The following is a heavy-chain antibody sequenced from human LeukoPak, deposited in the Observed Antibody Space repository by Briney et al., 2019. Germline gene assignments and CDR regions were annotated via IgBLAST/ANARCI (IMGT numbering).Heavy chain of an antibody. J-gene: IGHJ5*02. V-gene: IGHV4-59*13. CDR2: IHYSGTT. Sequence: SETLSLTCTVSRGSMTNYYWSWIRRPPGKGLEWIGYIHYSGTTNYNPSLKSRVTISVDTSRDQFSLKLSSVTAADTAVYYCARDQNRYSNTWENYFDPWGQGTLVTVSS. CDR1: RGSMTNYY. CDR3: ARDQNRYSNTWENYFDP. D-gene: IGHD6-13*01.